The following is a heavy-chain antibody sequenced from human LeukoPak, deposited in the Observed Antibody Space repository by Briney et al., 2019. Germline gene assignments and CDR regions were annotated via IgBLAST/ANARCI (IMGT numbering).Heavy chain of an antibody. CDR3: AKGDLTTRYYYYYYMDV. CDR1: GFTFSSYA. D-gene: IGHD4/OR15-4a*01. CDR2: ISGSGDST. J-gene: IGHJ6*03. Sequence: PGGSLRLSCAASGFTFSSYAMSWVRQAPGKGLEWVSAISGSGDSTYYADSVKGRFTISRDHSKNTLYLQMNSLRAEDTAVYYCAKGDLTTRYYYYYYMDVWGKGTTVTVSS. V-gene: IGHV3-23*01.